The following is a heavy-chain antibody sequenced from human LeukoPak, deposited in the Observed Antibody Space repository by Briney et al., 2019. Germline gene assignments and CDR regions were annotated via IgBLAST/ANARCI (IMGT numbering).Heavy chain of an antibody. CDR2: IYHSGST. D-gene: IGHD1-14*01. J-gene: IGHJ5*02. CDR3: APPEGIGP. CDR1: GYSISSGYY. V-gene: IGHV4-38-2*01. Sequence: PSETLSLTCAVSGYSISSGYYWGWIRPPPGEGLEWIGSIYHSGSTYYNPSLKSRVTISVDTSKNQFSLKLSSVTAADTAVYYCAPPEGIGPWGQGTLVTVSS.